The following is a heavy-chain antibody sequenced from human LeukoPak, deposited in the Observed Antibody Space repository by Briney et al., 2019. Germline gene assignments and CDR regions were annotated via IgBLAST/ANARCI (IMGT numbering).Heavy chain of an antibody. CDR3: ARGGSYYAYDY. V-gene: IGHV3-53*01. CDR1: GFTVSSNY. Sequence: GGSLRLSCAASGFTVSSNYMSWVRQAPGKGLEWASVIYSGGSTYYADSVKGRFTISRDNSKNTLYLQMNSLRAEDTAVYYCARGGSYYAYDYWGQGTLVTVSS. CDR2: IYSGGST. J-gene: IGHJ4*02. D-gene: IGHD1-26*01.